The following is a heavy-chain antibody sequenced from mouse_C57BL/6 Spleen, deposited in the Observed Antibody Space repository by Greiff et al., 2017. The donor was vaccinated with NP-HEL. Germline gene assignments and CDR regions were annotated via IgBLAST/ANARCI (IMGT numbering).Heavy chain of an antibody. V-gene: IGHV1-15*01. CDR1: GYTFTDYE. CDR2: IDPETGGT. J-gene: IGHJ1*03. CDR3: TFYSSGYWYFDV. D-gene: IGHD1-1*01. Sequence: QVQLQQSGAELVRPGASVTLSCKASGYTFTDYEMHWVKQTPVHGLEWIGAIDPETGGTAYNQKFKGKAILTADKSSSTAYMELRSLTSEDSAVYYCTFYSSGYWYFDVWGTGTTVTVSS.